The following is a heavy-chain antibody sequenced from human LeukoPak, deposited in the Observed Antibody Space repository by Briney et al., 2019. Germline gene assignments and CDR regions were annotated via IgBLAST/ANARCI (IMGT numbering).Heavy chain of an antibody. CDR1: GGSISSYY. V-gene: IGHV4-59*01. CDR2: IYYSGST. CDR3: ARGVGYYYYMDV. Sequence: SETLSLTCTVSGGSISSYYWSWIRQPPGKGLEWIGYIYYSGSTNYSPPLKSRVTISVDTSKNQFSLKLSSVTAADTAVYYCARGVGYYYYMDVWGKGTTVTVSS. J-gene: IGHJ6*03.